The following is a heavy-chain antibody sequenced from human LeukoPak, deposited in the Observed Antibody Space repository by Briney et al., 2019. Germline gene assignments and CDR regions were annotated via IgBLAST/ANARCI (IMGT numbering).Heavy chain of an antibody. Sequence: GGSLRLYCAASGFTFSTYSMNWVRQAPGKGLEWVSSISSSSNYIYYADSVKGRFTISRDNAKNSLYLQMNSLRAEDTAVYYCARGPPRIYSTGWYFDYWGQGTLLTVSS. D-gene: IGHD6-19*01. V-gene: IGHV3-21*01. CDR3: ARGPPRIYSTGWYFDY. CDR1: GFTFSTYS. CDR2: ISSSSNYI. J-gene: IGHJ4*02.